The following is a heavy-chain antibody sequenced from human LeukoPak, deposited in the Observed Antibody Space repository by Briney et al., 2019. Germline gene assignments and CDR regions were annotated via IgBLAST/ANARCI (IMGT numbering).Heavy chain of an antibody. V-gene: IGHV4-61*02. J-gene: IGHJ4*02. Sequence: SETLSLTCTVSGGSISSGSYYWSWIRQPAGKGLEWIGRIYTSGSTNYNPSLKSRVTISVDTSKNQFSLKLSSVTAADTAVYYCAGQGGYSSSPDFWGQGTLVTVSS. CDR1: GGSISSGSYY. D-gene: IGHD6-13*01. CDR2: IYTSGST. CDR3: AGQGGYSSSPDF.